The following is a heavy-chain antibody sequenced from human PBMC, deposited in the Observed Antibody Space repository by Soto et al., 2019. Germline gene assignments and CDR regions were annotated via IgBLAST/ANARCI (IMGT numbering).Heavy chain of an antibody. CDR3: AKDSGMEWLAPNTYYYYGMDV. CDR2: ISWDGGST. V-gene: IGHV3-43*01. CDR1: GFTFDDYT. Sequence: EVQLVESGGVVVQPGGSLRLSCAASGFTFDDYTMHWVRQAPGKGLEWVSLISWDGGSTYYPDSVKGRFTISRDNSKNSLYLQMNSLRTEDTALYYCAKDSGMEWLAPNTYYYYGMDVWGQGTTVTVSS. D-gene: IGHD6-19*01. J-gene: IGHJ6*02.